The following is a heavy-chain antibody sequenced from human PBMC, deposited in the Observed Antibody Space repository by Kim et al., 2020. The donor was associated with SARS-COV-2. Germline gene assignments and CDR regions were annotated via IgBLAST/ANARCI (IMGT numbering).Heavy chain of an antibody. J-gene: IGHJ5*02. Sequence: VRASHHVGGTTYTPTLTDQFTISVDTSKNQFSLRLSSVTAADTAVYYCARLGGNTQMGYNWFDPWGQGTLVTVSS. V-gene: IGHV4-34*01. CDR3: ARLGGNTQMGYNWFDP. CDR2: SHHVGGT. D-gene: IGHD1-26*01.